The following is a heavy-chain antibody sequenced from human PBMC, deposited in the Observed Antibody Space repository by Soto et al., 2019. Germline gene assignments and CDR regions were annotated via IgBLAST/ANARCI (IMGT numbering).Heavy chain of an antibody. Sequence: GSLRLSCAASGFTFSSYGMHWVRQAPGKGLEWVAVISYDGSNKYYADSVKGRFTISRDNSKNTLYLQMNSLRAEDTAVYYCAKDDYYYDSSGYPKNFDYWGQGTLVTVSS. D-gene: IGHD3-22*01. V-gene: IGHV3-30*18. CDR1: GFTFSSYG. J-gene: IGHJ4*02. CDR2: ISYDGSNK. CDR3: AKDDYYYDSSGYPKNFDY.